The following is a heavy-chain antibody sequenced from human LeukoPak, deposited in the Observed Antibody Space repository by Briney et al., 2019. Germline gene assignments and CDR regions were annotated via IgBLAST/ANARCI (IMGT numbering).Heavy chain of an antibody. J-gene: IGHJ4*02. CDR2: INHSGST. D-gene: IGHD5-24*01. CDR1: GGSLSGYY. Sequence: PSETQSLTCVVYGGSLSGYYWSWIRQPPGKGLEWIGEINHSGSTNYNPSLKSRVTISVDTSKNQFSLKLSSVTAADTAVYYCARDEDGYNHFDYWGQGTLVTVSS. V-gene: IGHV4-34*01. CDR3: ARDEDGYNHFDY.